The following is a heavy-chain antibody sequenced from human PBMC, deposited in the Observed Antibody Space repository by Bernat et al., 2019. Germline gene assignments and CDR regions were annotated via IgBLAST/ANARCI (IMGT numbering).Heavy chain of an antibody. CDR2: VSGSGGST. D-gene: IGHD2-2*01. Sequence: EVQLVDSGGGLIQPGGSLRLSCAASGFTFSTYAMSWVRQAPGKGLEWVSTVSGSGGSTYYADSVKGRFTISRDKSKNTLYLEMNNLRAEDTAVYYCAKAQTIGSARWSDYWGQGTLVTVSS. CDR1: GFTFSTYA. J-gene: IGHJ4*02. V-gene: IGHV3-23*04. CDR3: AKAQTIGSARWSDY.